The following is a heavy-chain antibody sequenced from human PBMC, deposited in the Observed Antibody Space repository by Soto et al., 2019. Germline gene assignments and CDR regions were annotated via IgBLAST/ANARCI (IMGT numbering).Heavy chain of an antibody. CDR3: ARDKDRQQLGGNYYYIMDV. J-gene: IGHJ6*01. CDR1: GGTFRTSA. D-gene: IGHD3-3*02. Sequence: QVQLVQSGAEVKKPGSSVKVSCKTSGGTFRTSAISWVRQAPGQGLEWMGGIMPVFPTPDYAQKFQGRVTITAEESTGTADMELSSPRSEDTAVYYCARDKDRQQLGGNYYYIMDVWGQGTTVTVSS. V-gene: IGHV1-69*12. CDR2: IMPVFPTP.